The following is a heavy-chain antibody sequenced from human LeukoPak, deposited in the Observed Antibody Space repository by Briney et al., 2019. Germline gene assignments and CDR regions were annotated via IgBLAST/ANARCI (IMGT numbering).Heavy chain of an antibody. CDR2: IYYSGST. J-gene: IGHJ4*02. D-gene: IGHD2-21*02. V-gene: IGHV4-39*07. CDR1: GGSISSSSYY. CDR3: ARTSFCGGDCLYYFDY. Sequence: SETLSLTCTVSGGSISSSSYYWGWIRRPPGKGLEWIGNIYYSGSTYYNPSLKSRVTISVDKSKNQFSLKLSSVTAADTAVYYCARTSFCGGDCLYYFDYWGQGTLVTVSS.